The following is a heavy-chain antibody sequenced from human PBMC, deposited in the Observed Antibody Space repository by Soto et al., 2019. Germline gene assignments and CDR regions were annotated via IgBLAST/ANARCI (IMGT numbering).Heavy chain of an antibody. Sequence: SETLSLTCTVSGGSISSYYWSWIRQPPWKGLEWIGYIYYSGSTNYNPSLKSRVTISVDTSKNQFSLKLSSVTAADTAVYYCASTAHSSGWYSGGFDYWGQGTLVTVSS. CDR1: GGSISSYY. V-gene: IGHV4-59*01. CDR3: ASTAHSSGWYSGGFDY. J-gene: IGHJ4*02. D-gene: IGHD6-19*01. CDR2: IYYSGST.